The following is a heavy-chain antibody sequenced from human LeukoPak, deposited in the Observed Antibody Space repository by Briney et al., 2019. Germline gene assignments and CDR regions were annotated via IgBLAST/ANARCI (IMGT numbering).Heavy chain of an antibody. J-gene: IGHJ3*02. Sequence: GGSLRLSCAASGFTVSSNCMSWVRQAPGKGLEWVSVIYSGASTYYADSVKGRFTISRDNAKNSLYLQMNSLRAEDTAVYYCAGSVDSHAFDIWGQGTMVTVSS. CDR2: IYSGAST. V-gene: IGHV3-66*01. D-gene: IGHD3-9*01. CDR1: GFTVSSNC. CDR3: AGSVDSHAFDI.